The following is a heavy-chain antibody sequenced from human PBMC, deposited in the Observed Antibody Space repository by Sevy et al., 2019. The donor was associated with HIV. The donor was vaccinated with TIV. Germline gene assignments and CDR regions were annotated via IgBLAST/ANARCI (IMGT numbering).Heavy chain of an antibody. Sequence: GGSLRLSCAASGFTFSSYGMHWVRQAPGKGLEWVAVISYDGSNKYYAHSVKGRFTISRDNSKNTLYLQMNSLRAEDTAVYYCAKFQGATVTTPGDYYYYYGMDVWGQGTTVTVSS. V-gene: IGHV3-30*18. CDR2: ISYDGSNK. D-gene: IGHD4-17*01. CDR3: AKFQGATVTTPGDYYYYYGMDV. J-gene: IGHJ6*02. CDR1: GFTFSSYG.